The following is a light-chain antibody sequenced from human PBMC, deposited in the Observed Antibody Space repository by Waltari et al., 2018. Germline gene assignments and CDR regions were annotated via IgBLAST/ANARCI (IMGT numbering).Light chain of an antibody. CDR2: KVS. CDR1: QSLVHSEGNTY. V-gene: IGKV2-30*02. Sequence: DVVMTQSPLSLPVTLGQPASISCRSNQSLVHSEGNTYLNWFQQRPGQSPRRLIYKVSNRDSGVPDRFSGSGSGTDFTLKISRVEAEDVGVYYCMQGTHWPRTFGQGTKVEIK. CDR3: MQGTHWPRT. J-gene: IGKJ1*01.